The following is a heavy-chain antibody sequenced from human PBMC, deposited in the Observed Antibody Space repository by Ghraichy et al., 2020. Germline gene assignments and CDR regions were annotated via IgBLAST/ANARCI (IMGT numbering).Heavy chain of an antibody. J-gene: IGHJ4*02. Sequence: SETLSLTCTVSGGSISSSSYYWGWIRQPPGKGLEWIGNIYYSGSTYYNPSLTSRVTISVDTSKNQFSLRLSSVTAADTAVYYCARERITIVGVLIIEDHKYFDNWGQGTLVTVSS. CDR1: GGSISSSSYY. V-gene: IGHV4-39*02. CDR3: ARERITIVGVLIIEDHKYFDN. CDR2: IYYSGST. D-gene: IGHD3-3*01.